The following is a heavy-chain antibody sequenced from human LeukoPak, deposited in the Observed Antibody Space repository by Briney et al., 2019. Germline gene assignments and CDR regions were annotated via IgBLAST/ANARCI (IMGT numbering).Heavy chain of an antibody. CDR2: INAGNGNT. CDR3: AREASSGQTIYYYYYGMDV. J-gene: IGHJ6*02. D-gene: IGHD6-19*01. CDR1: GYTFTSYA. V-gene: IGHV1-3*01. Sequence: ASVKVSCKASGYTFTSYAMHWVRQAPGQRLEWMGWINAGNGNTKYSQKFQGRVTITRDTSASTAYIELSSLRSEDTAVYYCAREASSGQTIYYYYYGMDVWGQGTTVTVSS.